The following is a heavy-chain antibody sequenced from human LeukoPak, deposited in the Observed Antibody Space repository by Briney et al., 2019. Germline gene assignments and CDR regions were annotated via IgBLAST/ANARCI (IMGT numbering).Heavy chain of an antibody. V-gene: IGHV4-39*07. J-gene: IGHJ4*02. CDR3: ARERRIPGFDY. CDR2: IYYSGST. CDR1: GGSISSSSYY. Sequence: SETLSLTCTVSGGSISSSSYYWGWIRQPPGKGLEWIGSIYYSGSTYYNPSLKSRVTISVDTSKNQFSLKLSSVTAADTAVYYCARERRIPGFDYWGQGTLVTVSS. D-gene: IGHD2-15*01.